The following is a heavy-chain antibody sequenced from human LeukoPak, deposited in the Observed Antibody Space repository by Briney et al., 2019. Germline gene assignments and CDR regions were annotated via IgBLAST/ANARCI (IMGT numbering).Heavy chain of an antibody. CDR1: GYTFTGYY. J-gene: IGHJ4*02. CDR2: INPNSGGT. V-gene: IGHV1-2*02. Sequence: ASVKVSCKASGYTFTGYYMHWVRQAPGQGLECMGWINPNSGGTNYAQKFQGRVTMTRDTSISTAYMELSRLRSDDTAVYYCARAEYGDSGYFDYWGQGTLVTVSS. D-gene: IGHD4-17*01. CDR3: ARAEYGDSGYFDY.